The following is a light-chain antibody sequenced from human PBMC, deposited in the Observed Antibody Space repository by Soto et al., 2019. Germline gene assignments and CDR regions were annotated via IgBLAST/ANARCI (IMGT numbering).Light chain of an antibody. J-gene: IGKJ1*01. CDR3: QQRGGSPPTWT. Sequence: EIVLTQSPGTLSLSPGERATLSCRASQRISSNSLAWYQQKPGQAPRLLIYDASNRATGIPDRFSGSGSGTDFTLTISRLEPEDFAVYYWQQRGGSPPTWTFGQGTKVEIK. CDR1: QRISSNS. V-gene: IGKV3-20*01. CDR2: DAS.